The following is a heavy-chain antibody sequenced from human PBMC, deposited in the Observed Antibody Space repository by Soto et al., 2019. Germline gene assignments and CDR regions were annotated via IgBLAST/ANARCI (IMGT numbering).Heavy chain of an antibody. J-gene: IGHJ5*02. D-gene: IGHD1-26*01. Sequence: EVQLLESGGGLVQPGGSLRLSCAASGFTFSSYAMSWVRQAPGKGLEWVSAISGSGGSTYYADSVKGRFTISRDNSKNTLYLQMNSLRAEDTAVYYCAKDPVVGAYLNNWFDPWGQGTLVTVSS. CDR1: GFTFSSYA. CDR2: ISGSGGST. V-gene: IGHV3-23*01. CDR3: AKDPVVGAYLNNWFDP.